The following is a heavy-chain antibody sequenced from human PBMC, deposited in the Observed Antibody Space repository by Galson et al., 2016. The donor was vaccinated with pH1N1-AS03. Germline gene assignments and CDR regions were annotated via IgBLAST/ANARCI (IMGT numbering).Heavy chain of an antibody. V-gene: IGHV2-70*04. Sequence: PALVKPTQTLTLTCTFSGLSFNTSGVRVSWIRQPPGKALEWLARIDWDDDKFFRPSLRTRLSLSKDTSKNQVVLTLTNMYPVDTATYYCAHSVITTVREPSYYFESWGQGTLVTVSS. CDR2: IDWDDDK. CDR1: GLSFNTSGVR. J-gene: IGHJ4*02. CDR3: AHSVITTVREPSYYFES. D-gene: IGHD3-10*01.